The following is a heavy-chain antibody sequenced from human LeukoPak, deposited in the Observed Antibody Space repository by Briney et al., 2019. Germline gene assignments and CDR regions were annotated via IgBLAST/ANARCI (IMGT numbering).Heavy chain of an antibody. Sequence: SETLSLTCAVYGGCFSGYYWSWLRQPPRERLEWLGEINHSGSTNYHPSLKSRVTISVDTSKNQFSLKLSSVTAADTAVYYCARARLQQLLTHYYYYGMDVWGQGTTVTVSS. CDR1: GGCFSGYY. CDR3: ARARLQQLLTHYYYYGMDV. J-gene: IGHJ6*02. CDR2: INHSGST. D-gene: IGHD6-13*01. V-gene: IGHV4-34*01.